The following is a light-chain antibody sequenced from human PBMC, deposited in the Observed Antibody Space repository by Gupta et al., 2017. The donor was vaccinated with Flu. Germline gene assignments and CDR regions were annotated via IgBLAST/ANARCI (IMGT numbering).Light chain of an antibody. V-gene: IGLV3-9*01. J-gene: IGLJ2*01. CDR3: QEWKSSACV. CDR1: NIGSKN. CDR2: RDS. Sequence: SYELTQPLSVSVALGQTARITCGGNNIGSKNVHWYQQKPGQAPVLVIDRDSNRPSGIPERVSGSNSATTVTMTSSRAEAGDESYYYCQEWKSSACVFGGGTKMSVL.